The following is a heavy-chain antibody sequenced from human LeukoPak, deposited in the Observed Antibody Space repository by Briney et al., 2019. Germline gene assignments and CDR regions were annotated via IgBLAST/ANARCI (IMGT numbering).Heavy chain of an antibody. J-gene: IGHJ5*02. CDR2: INHSGSA. Sequence: SETLSLTCAVYGGSFSGYYWSWIRQPPGKGLEWIGEINHSGSANYNPSLKSRVTISVDTSKNQFSLKLSSVTAADTAVYYCARVAHRPLSYDFWSGYPHLGRFDPWGQGTLVTVSS. CDR3: ARVAHRPLSYDFWSGYPHLGRFDP. CDR1: GGSFSGYY. V-gene: IGHV4-34*01. D-gene: IGHD3-3*01.